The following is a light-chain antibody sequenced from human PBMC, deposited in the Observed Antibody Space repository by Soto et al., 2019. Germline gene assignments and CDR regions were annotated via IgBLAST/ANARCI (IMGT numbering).Light chain of an antibody. V-gene: IGLV2-14*01. CDR2: DVS. CDR3: SSYSSSSTPHYVV. Sequence: QSALTQPASVSGSPGQSITISCTGTSSDVGGYNYVSWYQQHPGKAPKLMIYDVSNRPSGVSNRFSGSKSGNTASLTISGLTADDEVDYYCSSYSSSSTPHYVVFGGGTNLTVL. J-gene: IGLJ2*01. CDR1: SSDVGGYNY.